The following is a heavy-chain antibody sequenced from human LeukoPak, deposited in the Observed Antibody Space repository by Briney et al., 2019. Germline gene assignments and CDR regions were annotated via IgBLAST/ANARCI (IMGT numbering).Heavy chain of an antibody. V-gene: IGHV1-69*05. CDR1: GGTFSSYA. Sequence: EASVKVSCKASGGTFSSYAISWVRQAPGQGLEWMGGIIPIFGTANYAQNFQGRVIMTRDTSTSTVYMELSGLRSDDTAVYYCAREEEGGTFDYWGQGTLVTVSS. CDR2: IIPIFGTA. J-gene: IGHJ4*02. D-gene: IGHD3-16*01. CDR3: AREEEGGTFDY.